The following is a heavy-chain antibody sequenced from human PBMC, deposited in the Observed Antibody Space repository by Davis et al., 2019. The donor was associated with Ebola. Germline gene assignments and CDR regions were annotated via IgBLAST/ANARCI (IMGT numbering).Heavy chain of an antibody. D-gene: IGHD2-15*01. V-gene: IGHV3-43*02. J-gene: IGHJ6*02. Sequence: GGSLRLSYAASGFTFDDYAMHWVRHAPGKGLEWVSLISGDGGSTYYADSVKGRFTISRDNSKNSLYLQMNSLRTEDTALYYCAKDFMGGSILPGYYGMDVWGQGTTVTVSS. CDR2: ISGDGGST. CDR3: AKDFMGGSILPGYYGMDV. CDR1: GFTFDDYA.